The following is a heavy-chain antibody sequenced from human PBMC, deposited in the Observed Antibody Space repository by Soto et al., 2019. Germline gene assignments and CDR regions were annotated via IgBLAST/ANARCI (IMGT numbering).Heavy chain of an antibody. CDR2: ISYDGGTQ. CDR1: GFTFSNHA. V-gene: IGHV3-30*16. CDR3: VAEVGPKMFDW. Sequence: QGQLVESGGGVIQTGRSLGLSCAASGFTFSNHAMHWVRQCPGKGLEWVALISYDGGTQLYADSVQGRFTISRDNSKNTLHLHLNSLRTEDTAFYYGVAEVGPKMFDWCGQGILVTVSS. D-gene: IGHD1-26*01. J-gene: IGHJ5*01.